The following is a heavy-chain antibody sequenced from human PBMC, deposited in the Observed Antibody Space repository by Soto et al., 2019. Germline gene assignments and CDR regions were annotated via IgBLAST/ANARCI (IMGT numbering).Heavy chain of an antibody. V-gene: IGHV3-33*01. D-gene: IGHD6-19*01. Sequence: GGSLRLSCAASGFTFISYGMHWVRQAPCKGLEWVAVIWYDGSNKYYADSVKGRFTISRDNSKNTLYLQMNSLRAEDTAVYYCARDWLKIAVAGTLMDVCGQGTSVTVS. CDR1: GFTFISYG. CDR3: ARDWLKIAVAGTLMDV. J-gene: IGHJ6*02. CDR2: IWYDGSNK.